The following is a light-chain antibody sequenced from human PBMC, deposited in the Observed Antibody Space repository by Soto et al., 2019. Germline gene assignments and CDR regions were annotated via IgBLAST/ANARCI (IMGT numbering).Light chain of an antibody. CDR2: AAS. J-gene: IGKJ3*01. CDR3: QQSYNTPRFT. CDR1: QSISSY. V-gene: IGKV1-39*01. Sequence: DIQMTQSPSSLSASVGDRVTITCRASQSISSYLNWYQQKPGKAPKLLIYAASSLQSGVPSRFSGSGSGTDVSLTISSLQPEDFATYYYQQSYNTPRFTFGPGTKVDIK.